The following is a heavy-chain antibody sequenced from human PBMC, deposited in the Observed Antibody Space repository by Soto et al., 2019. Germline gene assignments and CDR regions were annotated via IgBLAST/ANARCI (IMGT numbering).Heavy chain of an antibody. J-gene: IGHJ6*02. CDR3: ARRLYYDSSGFEGGGMDV. V-gene: IGHV4-39*01. D-gene: IGHD3-22*01. CDR1: GGSISSSSYY. Sequence: SETLSLTCTVSGGSISSSSYYWGWIRQPPGKGLEWIGSIYYSGSTYYNTSLKSRVTISVDTSKNQLSLKLSSVTAADSAVYYCARRLYYDSSGFEGGGMDVWGQGTTVT. CDR2: IYYSGST.